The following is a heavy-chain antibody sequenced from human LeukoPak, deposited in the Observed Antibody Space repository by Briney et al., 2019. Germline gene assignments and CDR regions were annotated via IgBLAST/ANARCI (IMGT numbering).Heavy chain of an antibody. V-gene: IGHV3-7*01. CDR1: GFTFSSYW. J-gene: IGHJ4*02. Sequence: GGSLRLSCAASGFTFSSYWMSWVRQAPGKGLEWVANIKQDGSEKYYVDSVKGRFTISRDNAKNSLYLQMNSLRAEDTAVYYCARGSDYYDSSGYYALQFDYWGQGTLVTVSS. CDR2: IKQDGSEK. CDR3: ARGSDYYDSSGYYALQFDY. D-gene: IGHD3-22*01.